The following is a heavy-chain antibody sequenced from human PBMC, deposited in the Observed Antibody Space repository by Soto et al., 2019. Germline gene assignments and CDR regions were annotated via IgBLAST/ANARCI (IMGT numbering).Heavy chain of an antibody. CDR3: ARDGARYYYYGMDV. CDR1: GGSISSYY. CDR2: IYYSGST. J-gene: IGHJ6*02. Sequence: SETLSLTCTVSGGSISSYYWSWIRQPPGKGLEWIGYIYYSGSTNYNPSLKSRVTISVDTSKNQFSLKLSSVTAADTAVYYCARDGARYYYYGMDVWGQGTTVTVSS. V-gene: IGHV4-59*01. D-gene: IGHD3-10*01.